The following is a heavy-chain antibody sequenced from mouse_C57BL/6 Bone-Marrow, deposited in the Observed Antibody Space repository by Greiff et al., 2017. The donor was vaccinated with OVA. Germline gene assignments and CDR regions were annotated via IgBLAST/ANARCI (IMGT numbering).Heavy chain of an antibody. J-gene: IGHJ1*03. CDR2: ISGGGGNT. V-gene: IGHV5-9*01. CDR1: GFTFSSYT. D-gene: IGHD1-1*01. CDR3: ARGKALSSLDV. Sequence: EVKLMESGGGLVKPGGSLKLSCAASGFTFSSYTMSWVRQTPVKRLEWVATISGGGGNTYYPDSVKGRFTISRANAKNTLYLQMSRLRSEDTALYYCARGKALSSLDVWGTGTTVTVSS.